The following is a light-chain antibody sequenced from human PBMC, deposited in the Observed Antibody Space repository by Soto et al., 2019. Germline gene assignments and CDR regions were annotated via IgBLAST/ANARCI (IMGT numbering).Light chain of an antibody. CDR2: AAS. J-gene: IGKJ4*01. CDR1: QDISNY. V-gene: IGKV1-27*01. CDR3: QKYNTAPPFT. Sequence: DIQMTQSPSSLSASVGDRVTISCRASQDISNYLAWYQQKPGKVPKLLIYAASTLQSGVPSRFSGSGSGTDFTLTISSLQPEDVATYYCQKYNTAPPFTFGGGTKVDIK.